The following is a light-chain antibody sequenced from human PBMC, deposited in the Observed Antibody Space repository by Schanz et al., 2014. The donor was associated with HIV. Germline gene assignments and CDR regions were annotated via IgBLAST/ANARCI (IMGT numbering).Light chain of an antibody. CDR3: QQYGSPPYT. V-gene: IGKV3-20*01. CDR1: QSVGSSY. CDR2: GAS. J-gene: IGKJ2*01. Sequence: EIVLTQSPGTLSLSPGERATLSCRASQSVGSSYLAWYQQKPGQAPRLLIYGASSRATGIPDRFSGSGSGTDFTLTISRLEPEDFAMYYCQQYGSPPYTFGQGTKLEIK.